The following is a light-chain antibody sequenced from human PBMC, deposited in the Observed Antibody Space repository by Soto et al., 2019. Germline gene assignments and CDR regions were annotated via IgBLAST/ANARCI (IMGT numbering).Light chain of an antibody. Sequence: QSALTQPRSVSGSPGQSVAISCTGTSSDVGRYDYVSWYQQHPGKAPKLILYHVNQRPSGVPDRFSGSKSGNTASLSISGLQAEDEADYYCCSYAGRYSVLFGGGTKVTVL. CDR3: CSYAGRYSVL. CDR1: SSDVGRYDY. CDR2: HVN. V-gene: IGLV2-11*01. J-gene: IGLJ2*01.